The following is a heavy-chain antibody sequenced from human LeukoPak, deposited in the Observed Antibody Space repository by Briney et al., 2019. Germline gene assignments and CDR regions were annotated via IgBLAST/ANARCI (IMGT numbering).Heavy chain of an antibody. CDR2: IRVSYNT. J-gene: IGHJ4*02. CDR1: GLTFSNYA. D-gene: IGHD7-27*01. CDR3: AKGTGDEGYYFDY. Sequence: GGSLRLSCAASGLTFSNYAMKGVGQAPGRGVEGVSGIRVSYNTYYADSVTGRFTISRNNSDNTLYLQMSGLRAEDTAVYYCAKGTGDEGYYFDYWGQGTLVTVSS. V-gene: IGHV3-23*01.